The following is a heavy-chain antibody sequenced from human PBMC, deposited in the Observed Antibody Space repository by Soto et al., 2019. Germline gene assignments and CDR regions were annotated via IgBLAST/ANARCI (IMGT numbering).Heavy chain of an antibody. CDR1: GFTFSDYY. J-gene: IGHJ4*02. V-gene: IGHV3-11*06. Sequence: GGSLRLSCEGSGFTFSDYYISWIRQAPGKGLEWISYSSNSGTFSRYADSVKGRFSISRDSTKNLLYLQMNSLRAEDTAVYYCARSGDNYNRLDDWGQGTPVTVSS. CDR2: SSNSGTFS. D-gene: IGHD1-1*01. CDR3: ARSGDNYNRLDD.